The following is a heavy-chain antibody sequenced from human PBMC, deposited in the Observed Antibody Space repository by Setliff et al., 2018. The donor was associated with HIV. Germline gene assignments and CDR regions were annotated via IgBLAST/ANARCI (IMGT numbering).Heavy chain of an antibody. J-gene: IGHJ5*02. CDR3: ALPYCSGGNCWPSASLPPAGWFDP. CDR2: ILPFLGMG. D-gene: IGHD2-15*01. V-gene: IGHV1-69*10. CDR1: GGSFRTSV. Sequence: SVKVSCKTSGGSFRTSVISWVRQAPGQGLEWVGGILPFLGMGDFAQKFQGRVTITTDESTSTAYMELSSLRSEDTAVYYCALPYCSGGNCWPSASLPPAGWFDPWGQGTLVTVSS.